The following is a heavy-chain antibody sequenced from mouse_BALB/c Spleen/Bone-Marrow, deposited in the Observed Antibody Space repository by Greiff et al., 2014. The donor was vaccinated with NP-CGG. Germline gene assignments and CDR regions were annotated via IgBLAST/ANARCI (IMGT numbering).Heavy chain of an antibody. CDR2: FYPGNGDT. J-gene: IGHJ3*01. CDR3: ARGWLITY. CDR1: GYTFTSYS. V-gene: IGHV1-12*01. Sequence: LQESGAELVKPGASVKMSCKASGYTFTSYSMHWVKQTPGQGLEWIGTFYPGNGDTSYNQKFKGKATLTGDTFSSTAYMQLNSLTSEASEVYYCARGWLITYWGQGTLVTVSA. D-gene: IGHD1-1*02.